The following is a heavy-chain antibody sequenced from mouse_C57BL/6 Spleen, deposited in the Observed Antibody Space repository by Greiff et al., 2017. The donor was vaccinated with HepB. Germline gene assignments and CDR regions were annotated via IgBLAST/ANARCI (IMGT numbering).Heavy chain of an antibody. V-gene: IGHV1-26*01. CDR1: GYTFTDYY. CDR2: INPNNGGT. CDR3: AREDDGSLAY. Sequence: EVQLQQSGPELVKPGASVKISCKASGYTFTDYYMNWGKQSHGKSLEWIGDINPNNGGTSYNQKFKGKATLTVDKSSSTAYMELRSLTFEDSAVYYCAREDDGSLAYWGQRTLVTVSA. D-gene: IGHD2-3*01. J-gene: IGHJ3*01.